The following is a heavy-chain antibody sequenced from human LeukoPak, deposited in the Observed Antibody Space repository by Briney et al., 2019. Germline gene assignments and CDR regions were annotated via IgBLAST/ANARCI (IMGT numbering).Heavy chain of an antibody. CDR3: VKDLYKGDSASWYFFHY. V-gene: IGHV3-64D*06. CDR1: GFIISDYA. CDR2: ISANGGST. J-gene: IGHJ4*02. D-gene: IGHD6-13*01. Sequence: GGSLRLSCSASGFIISDYAMHWVRQAPGKGLEYVSAISANGGSTYYADPVKGRFTISRDTSKNTLYLQMSSLRAEDTAMYHCVKDLYKGDSASWYFFHYWGQGTLVTVSS.